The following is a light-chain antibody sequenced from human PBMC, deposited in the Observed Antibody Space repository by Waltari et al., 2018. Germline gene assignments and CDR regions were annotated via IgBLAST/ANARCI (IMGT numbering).Light chain of an antibody. CDR3: QSYDTNNRV. CDR2: EDK. CDR1: SGSIDRQY. Sequence: NFMLTQPHSVSGSPGETVTIPCTRSSGSIDRQYVPWYQQRPGSAPTTVIYEDKQRPFGVPDRFSGSIDSSSNSASLTISGLKTEDEAEYYCQSYDTNNRVFGGGTMLTVL. J-gene: IGLJ3*02. V-gene: IGLV6-57*04.